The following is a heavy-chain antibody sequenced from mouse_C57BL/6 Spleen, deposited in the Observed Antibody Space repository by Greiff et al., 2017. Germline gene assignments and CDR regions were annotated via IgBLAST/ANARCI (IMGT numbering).Heavy chain of an antibody. V-gene: IGHV1-54*01. CDR1: GYAFTNYL. Sequence: QVQLKQSGAELVRPGTSVKVSCKASGYAFTNYLIEWVKQRPGQGLEWIGVINPGSGGTNYNEKFKGKATLTADKSSSTAYMQLSSLTAEDSAVYFCARGGYGSSYGYWGQGTTLTVSS. D-gene: IGHD1-1*01. CDR2: INPGSGGT. CDR3: ARGGYGSSYGY. J-gene: IGHJ2*01.